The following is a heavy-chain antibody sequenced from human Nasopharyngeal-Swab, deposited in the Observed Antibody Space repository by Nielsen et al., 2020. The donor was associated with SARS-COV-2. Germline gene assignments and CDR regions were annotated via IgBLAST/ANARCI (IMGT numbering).Heavy chain of an antibody. D-gene: IGHD2-15*01. Sequence: GESLKISCAASGFTFGNYWMSWVRQAPGKRLEWVANIKEDGSEKDYVDSVRGRLTISRDNAKNSLYLQMSSLRAEDTAVYYCAIPTRSTPFGYWGQGTLVTVSS. J-gene: IGHJ4*02. CDR1: GFTFGNYW. V-gene: IGHV3-7*03. CDR2: IKEDGSEK. CDR3: AIPTRSTPFGY.